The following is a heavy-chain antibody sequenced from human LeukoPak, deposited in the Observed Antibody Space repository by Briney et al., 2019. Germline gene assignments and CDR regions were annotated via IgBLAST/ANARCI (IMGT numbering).Heavy chain of an antibody. Sequence: SETLSLTCAVYGGSFSGYYWSWIRQPPGKGLEWIGEINHSGSTNYNPSLKSRVTISVDTSKNQFSLKLSSVTAADTAVYYCARPHCSSTSCYAGDDAFDIWGQGTMVTVSS. J-gene: IGHJ3*02. CDR3: ARPHCSSTSCYAGDDAFDI. CDR1: GGSFSGYY. V-gene: IGHV4-34*01. CDR2: INHSGST. D-gene: IGHD2-2*01.